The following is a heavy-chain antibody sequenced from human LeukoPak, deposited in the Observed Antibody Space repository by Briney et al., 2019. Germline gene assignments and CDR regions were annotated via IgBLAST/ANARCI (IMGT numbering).Heavy chain of an antibody. CDR2: IYPGDSDT. J-gene: IGHJ4*02. V-gene: IGHV5-51*01. CDR1: GYSFTSYW. CDR3: ATQKPYYYDSSGYFDY. Sequence: GESLKISCKGSGYSFTSYWIGWVRQMPGKGLEWMGIIYPGDSDTTYSPSFQGQVTISADKSISTAYLQWSSLKASDTAMYYCATQKPYYYDSSGYFDYWGQGTLVTVSS. D-gene: IGHD3-22*01.